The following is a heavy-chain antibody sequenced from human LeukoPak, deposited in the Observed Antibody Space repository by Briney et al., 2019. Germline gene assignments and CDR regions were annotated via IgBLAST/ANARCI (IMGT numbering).Heavy chain of an antibody. CDR3: ARDIVVVHWFDP. Sequence: GASVKVSCKASGGTSSSYAISWVRQAPGQGLEWMGRIIPILGIANYAQKFQGRVTITADKSTSTAYMELSRLRSEDTAVYYCARDIVVVHWFDPWGQGTLVTVSS. D-gene: IGHD2-2*01. J-gene: IGHJ5*02. CDR2: IIPILGIA. V-gene: IGHV1-69*04. CDR1: GGTSSSYA.